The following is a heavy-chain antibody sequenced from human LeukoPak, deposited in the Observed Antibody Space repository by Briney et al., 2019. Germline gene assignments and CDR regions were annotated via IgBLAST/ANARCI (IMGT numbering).Heavy chain of an antibody. CDR1: GFTFSSYA. CDR3: AKVGDYYDSSGYHYYFDY. J-gene: IGHJ4*02. CDR2: ISGSGGST. V-gene: IGHV3-23*01. Sequence: GGSLRLSCADSGFTFSSYAMSWVRQAPGKGLEWVSAISGSGGSTYYADSVKGRFTISRDNSKNTLYLRMNSLRGEDTAVYYCAKVGDYYDSSGYHYYFDYWGQGILVTVSS. D-gene: IGHD3-22*01.